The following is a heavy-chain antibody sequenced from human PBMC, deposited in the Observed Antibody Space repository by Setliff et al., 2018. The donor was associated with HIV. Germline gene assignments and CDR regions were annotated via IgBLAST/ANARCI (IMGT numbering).Heavy chain of an antibody. CDR2: IYYSGSP. J-gene: IGHJ6*03. CDR1: GGSSRSSY. Sequence: NPSETLSLTCTVSGGSSRSSYWSGIRQPPGKGLEWIGYIYYSGSPNYNPSLKSRVTISVDTSKNHFSLKLSSVTAADTAVYYCARARTPYYYDSSAYYFNYYYMPVWGKGTPVPVSS. V-gene: IGHV4-59*01. CDR3: ARARTPYYYDSSAYYFNYYYMPV. D-gene: IGHD3-22*01.